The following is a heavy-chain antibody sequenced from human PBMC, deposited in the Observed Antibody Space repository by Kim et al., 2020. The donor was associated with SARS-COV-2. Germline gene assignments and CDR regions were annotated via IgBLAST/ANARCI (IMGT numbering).Heavy chain of an antibody. CDR1: GFTFSSYA. J-gene: IGHJ4*02. CDR3: TKESALFSDS. D-gene: IGHD3-3*01. Sequence: GGSLRLSCTASGFTFSSYAMSWVRQAPGMGLEWVSSSSGSGSNKYYSDSLKGRLTISRDNSKNTLYLEMHSLKVEDTAFYYCTKESALFSDSWGQGTLVTVSA. V-gene: IGHV3-23*01. CDR2: SSGSGSNK.